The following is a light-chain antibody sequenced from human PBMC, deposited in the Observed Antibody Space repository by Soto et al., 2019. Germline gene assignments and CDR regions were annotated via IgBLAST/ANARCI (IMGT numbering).Light chain of an antibody. CDR1: QTVRNNY. CDR3: QQFSSYPLT. J-gene: IGKJ4*01. CDR2: DAS. Sequence: EKVFTQSPGTVSLSPGERATLYCRASQTVRNNYLAWYQQKPGQAPRLLIYDASSRATGIPDRFSGGGSGTDFTLTISRLEPEDFAVYYCQQFSSYPLTFGGGTKVDIK. V-gene: IGKV3-20*01.